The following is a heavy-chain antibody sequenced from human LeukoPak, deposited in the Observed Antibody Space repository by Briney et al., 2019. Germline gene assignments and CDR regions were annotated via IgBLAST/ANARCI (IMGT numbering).Heavy chain of an antibody. CDR1: GGSISSSNW. CDR2: IYHSGST. CDR3: AREVGATPEGYYYYGMDV. Sequence: SETLSLTCAVSGGSISSSNWWSWVRQPPGKGLEWIGEIYHSGSTNYNPSLKSRVTISVDKSKNQFSLKLSSVTAADTAVYYCAREVGATPEGYYYYGMDVWGQGTTVTVSS. D-gene: IGHD1-26*01. J-gene: IGHJ6*02. V-gene: IGHV4-4*02.